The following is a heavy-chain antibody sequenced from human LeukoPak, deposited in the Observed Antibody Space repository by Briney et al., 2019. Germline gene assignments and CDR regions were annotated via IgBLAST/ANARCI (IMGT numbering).Heavy chain of an antibody. CDR2: IRNDGVNK. CDR3: AQDHKEFRGSPYGIGS. V-gene: IGHV3-30*02. Sequence: GGPLRPSCESSGFTFSNFGMYWVRQGPGKGLERVAFIRNDGVNKYYADSVKFQFTISGNNSKKTVYLQMTSLRPEDTAVFFCAQDHKEFRGSPYGIGSWGQGTLVTVSS. J-gene: IGHJ4*02. CDR1: GFTFSNFG. D-gene: IGHD5-18*01.